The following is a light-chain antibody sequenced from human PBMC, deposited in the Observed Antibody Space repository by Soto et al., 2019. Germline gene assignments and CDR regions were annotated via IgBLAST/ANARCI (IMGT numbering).Light chain of an antibody. J-gene: IGKJ4*01. CDR1: QDISNY. V-gene: IGKV1-33*01. CDR3: HQYDNPNLTVT. CDR2: DPS. Sequence: DIQMTQSPSSLSASVGDRVTITCQASQDISNYLNWYQQKPGKAPKLLIYDPSNLETGVPSRFSGSGSGTDFTFTISSLQPEDIATYYCHQYDNPNLTVTFGGGTKVEIK.